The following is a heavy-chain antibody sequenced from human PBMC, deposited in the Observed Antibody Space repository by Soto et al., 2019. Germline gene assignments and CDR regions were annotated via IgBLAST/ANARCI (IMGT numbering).Heavy chain of an antibody. CDR1: GGSISSYY. V-gene: IGHV4-59*08. J-gene: IGHJ6*02. CDR3: ARLLAAAGTGSYYGMDV. D-gene: IGHD6-13*01. CDR2: IYYSGST. Sequence: QVQLQESGPGLVKPSETLSLTCTVSGGSISSYYWSWIRQPPGKGLEWIGYIYYSGSTNYNPSLKSRVTISVDKSKNQFSLKLSSVTAADTAVYYCARLLAAAGTGSYYGMDVWGQGTTVTVSS.